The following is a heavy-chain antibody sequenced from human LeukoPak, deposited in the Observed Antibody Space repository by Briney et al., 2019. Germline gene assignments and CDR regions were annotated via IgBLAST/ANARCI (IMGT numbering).Heavy chain of an antibody. J-gene: IGHJ5*02. D-gene: IGHD6-13*01. CDR1: GYSISSGYY. V-gene: IGHV4-38-2*02. CDR3: ARAYSSSWYWNWFDP. Sequence: SETLSLTCTVSGYSISSGYYWGWIRQPPGKGLEWIGNRSTYYNPSLKSRVTISVDTSKNQFSLKVSPVSAADTAVYYCARAYSSSWYWNWFDPWGQGTLVTVSS. CDR2: RST.